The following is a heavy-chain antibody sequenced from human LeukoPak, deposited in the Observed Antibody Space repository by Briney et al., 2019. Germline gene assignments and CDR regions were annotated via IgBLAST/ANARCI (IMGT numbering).Heavy chain of an antibody. CDR3: AKEGRYSGYDLPDY. V-gene: IGHV3-73*01. Sequence: GGSLRLSCAASGFTFSGSATHWVRQAAGKGLEWVGRIRSKANSYATEYAASVKGRFTISRDNSKNTLYLQMNSLRAEDTAVYYCAKEGRYSGYDLPDYWGQGTLVTVSS. CDR2: IRSKANSYAT. D-gene: IGHD5-12*01. J-gene: IGHJ4*02. CDR1: GFTFSGSA.